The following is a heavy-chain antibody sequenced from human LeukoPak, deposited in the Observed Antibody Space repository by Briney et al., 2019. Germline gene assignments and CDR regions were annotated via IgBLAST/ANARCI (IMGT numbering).Heavy chain of an antibody. J-gene: IGHJ4*02. V-gene: IGHV4-34*01. CDR1: GGSFSGYY. D-gene: IGHD3-22*01. CDR3: ARGDYYDSSGYYRGYFDY. CDR2: INHSGGT. Sequence: PSETLSLTCAVYGGSFSGYYWSWIRQPPGKGLEWIGEINHSGGTNYNPSLKSRVTISVDRSKNQFSLKLSSVTAADTAVYYCARGDYYDSSGYYRGYFDYWGQGTLVTVSS.